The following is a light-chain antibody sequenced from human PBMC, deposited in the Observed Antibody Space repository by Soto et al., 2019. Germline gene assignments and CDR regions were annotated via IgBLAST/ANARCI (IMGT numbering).Light chain of an antibody. CDR3: QQYGSSPVT. V-gene: IGKV3-20*01. Sequence: EIVLTQSPGTLSLSPGERATLSCRASQSVSSSYLAWYQQKTGQAPRLLIYGASSRATGIPDRFSGSGSGTDFTLTISRLETEDFAVYFCQQYGSSPVTFGQGTKVEIK. J-gene: IGKJ1*01. CDR2: GAS. CDR1: QSVSSSY.